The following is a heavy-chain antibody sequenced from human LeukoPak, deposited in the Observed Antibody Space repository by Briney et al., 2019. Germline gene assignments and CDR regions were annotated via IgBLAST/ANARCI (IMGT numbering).Heavy chain of an antibody. CDR2: NSAYNGNT. V-gene: IGHV1-18*01. D-gene: IGHD6-19*01. Sequence: GASVKVSCKASGYTFTSYGISWVRQAPGQGLEWMGWNSAYNGNTNYAQKLQGRVTMTTDTSTSTAYMELRSLRSDDTAVYYCARDHSSGWYSEWFDPWGQGTLVTVSS. CDR3: ARDHSSGWYSEWFDP. J-gene: IGHJ5*02. CDR1: GYTFTSYG.